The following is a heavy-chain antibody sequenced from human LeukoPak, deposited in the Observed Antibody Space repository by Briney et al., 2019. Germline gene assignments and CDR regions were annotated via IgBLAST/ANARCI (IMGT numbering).Heavy chain of an antibody. Sequence: SETLSLTCTVSGGSISSSSYYWGWIRQPPGKGLEWIGSIYYSGSTYYNPSLKSRVTISVDTSKNQFSLKLSSVTAADTAVYYCARSAYSSSWYIFDPWGQGTLVTVSS. CDR2: IYYSGST. D-gene: IGHD6-13*01. CDR1: GGSISSSSYY. CDR3: ARSAYSSSWYIFDP. J-gene: IGHJ5*02. V-gene: IGHV4-39*07.